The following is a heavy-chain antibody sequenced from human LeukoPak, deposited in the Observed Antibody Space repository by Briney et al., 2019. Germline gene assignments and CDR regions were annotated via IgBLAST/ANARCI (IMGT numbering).Heavy chain of an antibody. J-gene: IGHJ4*02. Sequence: GGSLRLSCVVSGFTLSSDWMSWVRQAPGKGLEWVANIKKDGIEKYYVESVKGRFTISRDNAKNSLSLQMNSLRAEDTAVYYCARGRYSSRSGGYYFDIWGQGTLVTVSS. CDR2: IKKDGIEK. CDR1: GFTLSSDW. V-gene: IGHV3-7*01. D-gene: IGHD2-2*01. CDR3: ARGRYSSRSGGYYFDI.